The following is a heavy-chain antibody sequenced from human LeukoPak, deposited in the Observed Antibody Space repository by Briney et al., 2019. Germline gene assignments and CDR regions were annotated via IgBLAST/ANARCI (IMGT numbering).Heavy chain of an antibody. CDR1: GGSFRGYY. CDR2: INHSGST. Sequence: SETLSLTCAVYGGSFRGYYWSWIRQPPGKGLEWIGEINHSGSTNYNLSLKSRVTISVDTSENQFSLKLSSVTAADTAVYYFSRVLRMTAMVTLWVPYGMDVWGKGTTVTVSS. D-gene: IGHD5-18*01. V-gene: IGHV4-34*01. CDR3: SRVLRMTAMVTLWVPYGMDV. J-gene: IGHJ6*04.